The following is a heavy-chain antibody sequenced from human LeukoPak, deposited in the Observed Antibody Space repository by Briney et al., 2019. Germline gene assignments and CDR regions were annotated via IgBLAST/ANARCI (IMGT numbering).Heavy chain of an antibody. Sequence: PSETLSLTCTVSGGSVSSGSYYWSWIRQPPGKGLEWIGNIYYSGSTNYNPSLKSRVTISIDTSKNQFSLKLSSVTAADRAVYYCARLLSHSSRRPDYWGQGTLVTISS. J-gene: IGHJ4*02. D-gene: IGHD1-26*01. CDR1: GGSVSSGSYY. CDR3: ARLLSHSSRRPDY. CDR2: IYYSGST. V-gene: IGHV4-61*01.